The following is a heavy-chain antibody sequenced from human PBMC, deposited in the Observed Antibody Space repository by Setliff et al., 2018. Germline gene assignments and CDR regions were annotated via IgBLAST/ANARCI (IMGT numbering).Heavy chain of an antibody. D-gene: IGHD3-10*01. CDR3: ARESATIGEFPLYYFDK. J-gene: IGHJ4*02. Sequence: SETLSLTCTVSGGSFSPYYWSWIRQPPGKGLEWIGYVYYSGTAYYNPSLKSRVTISLDSSKNQFSLRLSSVTAADAAVYFCARESATIGEFPLYYFDKWGQGIPVTVSS. CDR2: VYYSGTA. V-gene: IGHV4-59*12. CDR1: GGSFSPYY.